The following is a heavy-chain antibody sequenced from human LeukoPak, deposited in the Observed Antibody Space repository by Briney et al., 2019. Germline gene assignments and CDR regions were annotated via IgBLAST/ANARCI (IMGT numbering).Heavy chain of an antibody. V-gene: IGHV3-21*01. D-gene: IGHD1-26*01. CDR2: ISSSSSYI. CDR1: GFTFSSYS. CDR3: AREDGRAVPDY. J-gene: IGHJ4*02. Sequence: PGGSLRLSCAASGFTFSSYSMNWVRQAPGKGLEWVLSISSSSSYIYYADSVKGRFTISRDNAKNSLYLQMNSLRAEDTAVYYCAREDGRAVPDYWGQGTLVTVSS.